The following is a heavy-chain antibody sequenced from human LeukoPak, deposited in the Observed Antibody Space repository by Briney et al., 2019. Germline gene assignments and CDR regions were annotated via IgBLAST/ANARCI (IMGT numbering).Heavy chain of an antibody. D-gene: IGHD2-15*01. Sequence: PEGSLRLSCAASGFTFSSYGMHWVRQAPGKGLEWVAVIWYDGSNKYYADSVKGRFTISRDNSKNTLYLQMNSLRAEDTAVYYCARARGDCSGGSCYLLYYWGQGTLVTVSS. V-gene: IGHV3-33*01. CDR3: ARARGDCSGGSCYLLYY. J-gene: IGHJ4*02. CDR1: GFTFSSYG. CDR2: IWYDGSNK.